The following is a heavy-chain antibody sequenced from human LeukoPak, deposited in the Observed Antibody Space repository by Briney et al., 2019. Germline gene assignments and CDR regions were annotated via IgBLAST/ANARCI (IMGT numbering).Heavy chain of an antibody. CDR2: IYYSGST. CDR3: ARHSVTTSWFSYYMDV. J-gene: IGHJ6*03. CDR1: GGSISSSSYY. V-gene: IGHV4-39*01. D-gene: IGHD4-17*01. Sequence: PSETLSLTCTVSGGSISSSSYYWGWIRQPPGKGLEWIGSIYYSGSTYYNPSLKSRVTISVDTSKNQFSLKLSSVTAADTAVYYCARHSVTTSWFSYYMDVWGKGTTVTISS.